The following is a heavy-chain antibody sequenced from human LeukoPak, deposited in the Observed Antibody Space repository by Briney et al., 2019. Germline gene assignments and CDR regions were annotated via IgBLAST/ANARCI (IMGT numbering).Heavy chain of an antibody. CDR2: IYYSGSS. CDR1: GGSISSYY. CDR3: ARKVYGDAFDI. J-gene: IGHJ3*02. Sequence: SETLSLTCTVSGGSISSYYWSWLRQPPGKGLEWIGYIYYSGSSNYNPSLKSRVTISVDTSKNQFSLKLSSVTAADTAVYYCARKVYGDAFDIWGQGTMVTVSS. V-gene: IGHV4-59*01. D-gene: IGHD6-6*01.